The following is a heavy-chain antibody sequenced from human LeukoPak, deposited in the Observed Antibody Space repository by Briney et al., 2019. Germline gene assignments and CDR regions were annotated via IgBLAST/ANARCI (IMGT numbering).Heavy chain of an antibody. D-gene: IGHD3-3*01. V-gene: IGHV3-15*01. CDR1: GFTFSNAW. Sequence: GGSLRLSCAASGFTFSNAWMSWVRQAPGKGLEWVGRIKSKTDGGTTDYAAPVKGRFTISRDDSKNTLYLQMNSLKTEDSAVYYCTTAQGNFWSGYYPLAYWGQGTLVTASS. CDR3: TTAQGNFWSGYYPLAY. J-gene: IGHJ4*02. CDR2: IKSKTDGGTT.